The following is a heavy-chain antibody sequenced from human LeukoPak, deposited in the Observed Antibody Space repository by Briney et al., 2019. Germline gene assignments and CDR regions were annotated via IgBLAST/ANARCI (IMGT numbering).Heavy chain of an antibody. V-gene: IGHV1-8*01. CDR1: GYTFTRYD. D-gene: IGHD3-3*01. CDR3: ARGDVRENWFDP. Sequence: ASVKVSCKASGYTFTRYDINWVRQATGQGLEWMGWMNPNSGNTGYAQKFQGRVTMTRNTSISTAYMELSSLRSEDTAVYYCARGDVRENWFDPWGQGTLVTVSS. J-gene: IGHJ5*02. CDR2: MNPNSGNT.